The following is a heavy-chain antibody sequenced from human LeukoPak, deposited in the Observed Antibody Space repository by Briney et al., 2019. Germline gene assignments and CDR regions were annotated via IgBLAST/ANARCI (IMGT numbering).Heavy chain of an antibody. V-gene: IGHV3-7*03. D-gene: IGHD3-3*01. J-gene: IGHJ4*02. CDR3: ARLSKWSIDY. CDR1: GFTFGSYW. CDR2: IKQDGSEK. Sequence: GGSLRLSCAASGFTFGSYWMSWVRQAPGKGLEWVANIKQDGSEKYYVDSVKGRFTISRDNAKNSLYLQMNSLRAEDTAVYYCARLSKWSIDYWGQGALVTVSS.